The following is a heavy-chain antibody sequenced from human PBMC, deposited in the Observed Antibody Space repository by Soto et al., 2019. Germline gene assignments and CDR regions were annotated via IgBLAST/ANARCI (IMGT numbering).Heavy chain of an antibody. V-gene: IGHV3-23*01. D-gene: IGHD2-15*01. J-gene: IGHJ4*02. CDR3: AKSTVVVVAATSDDY. CDR1: GFTFSSYA. CDR2: ISGSGGST. Sequence: GGSLRLSCAASGFTFSSYAMSWVRQAPGKGLEWVSAISGSGGSTYYADSVKGRFTISRDNSKNTLYLQMNSLRAEDTAVYYCAKSTVVVVAATSDDYWGQGTLVTVSS.